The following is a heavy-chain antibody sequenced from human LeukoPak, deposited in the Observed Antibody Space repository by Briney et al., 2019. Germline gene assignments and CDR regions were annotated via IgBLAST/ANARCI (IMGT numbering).Heavy chain of an antibody. CDR1: GFTFSNYA. CDR3: ARERTTTLPWTLYSSGPGY. V-gene: IGHV3-23*01. J-gene: IGHJ4*02. D-gene: IGHD6-19*01. CDR2: ISGSGGST. Sequence: GGSLRLSCAAAGFTFSNYAMTWVRQAPGRGLEWVSSISGSGGSTYYADSVKGRFTISRDNSKNTLYLQMNSLRAEDTAVYYCARERTTTLPWTLYSSGPGYWGQGTLVTVSS.